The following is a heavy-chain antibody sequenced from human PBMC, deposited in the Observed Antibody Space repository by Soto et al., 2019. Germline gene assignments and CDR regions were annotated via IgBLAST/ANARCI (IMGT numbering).Heavy chain of an antibody. J-gene: IGHJ4*02. CDR2: IKSKTDGGTT. D-gene: IGHD3-16*01. Sequence: EVQLVESGGGLVKPGGSLRLSCAASRFTFSNAWMSWVRQAPGKGLEWVGRIKSKTDGGTTDYAAPVKGRFTISRDDSKNTLYLQMNSLKTEDTAVYYCTTLTFGGYYFDYWGQGTLVTVSS. V-gene: IGHV3-15*01. CDR1: RFTFSNAW. CDR3: TTLTFGGYYFDY.